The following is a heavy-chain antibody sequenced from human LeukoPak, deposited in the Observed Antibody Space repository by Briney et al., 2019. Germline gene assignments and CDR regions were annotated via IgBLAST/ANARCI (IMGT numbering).Heavy chain of an antibody. J-gene: IGHJ4*02. CDR1: GGSLSGFY. V-gene: IGHV3-30*03. D-gene: IGHD6-19*01. CDR3: ARDSGSGWYELIDY. Sequence: LSLTCDVYGGSLSGFYWIWIRQSPGTGLEWVAVISYDGSNKYYADSVKGRFTISRDNSKNTLYLQMNSLRAEDTAVYYCARDSGSGWYELIDYWGQGTLVTVSS. CDR2: ISYDGSNK.